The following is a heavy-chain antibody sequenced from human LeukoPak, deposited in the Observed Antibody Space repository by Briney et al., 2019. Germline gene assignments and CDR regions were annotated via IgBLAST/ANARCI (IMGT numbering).Heavy chain of an antibody. CDR2: ISGSGGST. CDR1: GFTFSSYG. Sequence: GGTLRLSCAASGFTFSSYGMSWVRQAPGKGLEWVSAISGSGGSTYYADSVKGRFTISRDNAKNTLYLQMNSLRAEDTAVYYCARVYPGYDFWSGYYGWGQGTLVTVSS. J-gene: IGHJ4*02. V-gene: IGHV3-23*01. D-gene: IGHD3-3*01. CDR3: ARVYPGYDFWSGYYG.